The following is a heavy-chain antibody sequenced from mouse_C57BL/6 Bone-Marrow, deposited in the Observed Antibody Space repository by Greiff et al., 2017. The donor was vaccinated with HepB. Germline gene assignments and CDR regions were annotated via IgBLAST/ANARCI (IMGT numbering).Heavy chain of an antibody. Sequence: EVQVVESGGGLVQPGGSLKLSCAASGFTFSDYYMYWVRQTPEKRLEWVAYISNGGGSTYYPDTVKGRFTIPRDNAKNTLYLQMSRLKSEDTAMYYCARRGGSPNYYAMDYWGQGTSVTVSS. CDR2: ISNGGGST. CDR1: GFTFSDYY. J-gene: IGHJ4*01. D-gene: IGHD1-1*02. V-gene: IGHV5-12*01. CDR3: ARRGGSPNYYAMDY.